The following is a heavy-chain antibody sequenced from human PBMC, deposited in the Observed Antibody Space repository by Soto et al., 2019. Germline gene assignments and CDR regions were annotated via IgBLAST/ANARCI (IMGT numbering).Heavy chain of an antibody. Sequence: QVQLVQSGAEVKKPGASVKVSCKASGYTFTSYGFIWVRQAPGQGLEWMGWISAYNGNTNYAQKVQGRVTMTTDTSTTTADMELRSLRSDDTAVYYCARDRGSYALDYWGQGTLGTVSS. CDR3: ARDRGSYALDY. D-gene: IGHD1-26*01. V-gene: IGHV1-18*01. J-gene: IGHJ4*02. CDR1: GYTFTSYG. CDR2: ISAYNGNT.